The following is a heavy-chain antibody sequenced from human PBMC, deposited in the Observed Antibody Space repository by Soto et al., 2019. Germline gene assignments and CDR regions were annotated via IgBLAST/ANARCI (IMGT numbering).Heavy chain of an antibody. J-gene: IGHJ6*02. Sequence: SETLSLTCTVSGGSVSSGSYYWSWIRQPPGKGLEWIGYIYYSGSTNYNPSLKSRVTISVDTSKNQFSLKLSSVTAADTAVYYCARDFRLARTYYYYGMDVWGQGTTVTVSS. D-gene: IGHD1-1*01. CDR3: ARDFRLARTYYYYGMDV. V-gene: IGHV4-61*01. CDR2: IYYSGST. CDR1: GGSVSSGSYY.